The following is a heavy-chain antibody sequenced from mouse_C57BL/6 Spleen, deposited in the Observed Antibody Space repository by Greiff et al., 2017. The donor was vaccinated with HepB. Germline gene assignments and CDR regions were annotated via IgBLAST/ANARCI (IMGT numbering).Heavy chain of an antibody. Sequence: QVQLQQPGAELVKPGASVKLSCKASGYTFTSYWMHWVKQRPGQGLEWIGMIHPNSGSTNYNEKFKSKATLTVDKSSSTAYMQLSSLTSEDSAVYYCARTYYGTYYSAMDYWGQGTSVTVSS. CDR1: GYTFTSYW. V-gene: IGHV1-64*01. CDR2: IHPNSGST. CDR3: ARTYYGTYYSAMDY. J-gene: IGHJ4*01. D-gene: IGHD1-1*01.